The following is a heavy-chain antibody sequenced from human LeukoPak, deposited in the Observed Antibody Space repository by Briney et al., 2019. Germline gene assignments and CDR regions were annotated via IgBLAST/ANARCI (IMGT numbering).Heavy chain of an antibody. CDR3: ARALGSLGYCSSTSCCIFDY. V-gene: IGHV1-2*02. CDR2: INPNSGGT. D-gene: IGHD2-2*01. Sequence: ASVKVSCKASGYTFTGYYMHWVRQAPGQGLEWMGWINPNSGGTNYAQKFQGRVTMTRDTSISTAYMELSRLRSDDTAVYYCARALGSLGYCSSTSCCIFDYWGQGTLVTVSS. CDR1: GYTFTGYY. J-gene: IGHJ4*02.